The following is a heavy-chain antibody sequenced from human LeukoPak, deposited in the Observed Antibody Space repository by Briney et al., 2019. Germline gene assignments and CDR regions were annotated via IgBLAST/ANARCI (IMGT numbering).Heavy chain of an antibody. CDR2: IYYSGST. J-gene: IGHJ5*02. Sequence: SETLSLTCTVSGGSISSGGYYWSWIRQHPGEGLEWIGYIYYSGSTYYNPSLKSRVTISVDTSKNQFSLKLSSVTAADTAVYYCARAPYYDFWSGYGIWFDPWGQGTLVTVSS. D-gene: IGHD3-3*01. V-gene: IGHV4-31*03. CDR3: ARAPYYDFWSGYGIWFDP. CDR1: GGSISSGGYY.